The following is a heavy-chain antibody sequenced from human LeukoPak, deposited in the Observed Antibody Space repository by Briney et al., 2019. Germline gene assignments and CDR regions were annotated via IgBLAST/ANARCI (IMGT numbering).Heavy chain of an antibody. CDR1: GFTVSSNY. J-gene: IGHJ4*02. CDR2: IYSSGNT. D-gene: IGHD3-22*01. V-gene: IGHV3-66*01. CDR3: ARAHDRGYYYGFDY. Sequence: GGSLRLSCAASGFTVSSNYMSWVRQAPGQGLEWVSVIYSSGNTYYADSVQGRFTMSRDNPENTLYLQMNSLRAEDTALYYCARAHDRGYYYGFDYWGQGTLVTVSS.